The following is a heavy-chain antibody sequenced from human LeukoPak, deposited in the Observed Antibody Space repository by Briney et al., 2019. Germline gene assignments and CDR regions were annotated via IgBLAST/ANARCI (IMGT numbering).Heavy chain of an antibody. V-gene: IGHV3-53*01. CDR3: ARGTVTAPDY. Sequence: PGGSLRLSCAASGFTDSATYMNWVRQAPGKGLEWVSIIYTGGNTYYADSVKGRFTISRDISKNTLYLQMNSLRAEDTAVYYCARGTVTAPDYWGQGTLVTVSS. CDR1: GFTDSATY. CDR2: IYTGGNT. J-gene: IGHJ4*02. D-gene: IGHD4-17*01.